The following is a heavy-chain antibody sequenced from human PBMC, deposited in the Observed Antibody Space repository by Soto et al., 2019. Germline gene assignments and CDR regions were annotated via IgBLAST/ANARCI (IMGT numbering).Heavy chain of an antibody. J-gene: IGHJ4*02. CDR1: GFTFSSDV. V-gene: IGHV3-23*01. CDR3: ARAPASSLTASRPFDY. Sequence: EVQLLESGGGLVQPGGSLRLSCAASGFTFSSDVMSWVRQAPGKGLEWVSGISGSGGSTYYADSVKGRFTIARDNSKSTLSLQMNSLRVDDTALYYCARAPASSLTASRPFDYWGQGTLVTVSS. D-gene: IGHD5-18*01. CDR2: ISGSGGST.